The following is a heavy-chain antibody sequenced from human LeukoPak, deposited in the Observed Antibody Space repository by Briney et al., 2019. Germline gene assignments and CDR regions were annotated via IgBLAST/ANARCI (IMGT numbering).Heavy chain of an antibody. J-gene: IGHJ4*02. CDR1: GGTFSSYA. CDR2: IIPIFGTA. Sequence: GASVKVSCKASGGTFSSYAISWVRQAPGQGLEWMGGIIPIFGTANYAQKFQGRVTITADESTSTAYMELSSLRSEDTAVYYCARLIAAAGSRDLDYWGQGTLVTVSS. CDR3: ARLIAAAGSRDLDY. D-gene: IGHD6-13*01. V-gene: IGHV1-69*13.